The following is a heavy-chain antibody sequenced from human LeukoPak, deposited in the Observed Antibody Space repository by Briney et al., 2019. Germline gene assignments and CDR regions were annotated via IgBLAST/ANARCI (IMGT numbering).Heavy chain of an antibody. CDR1: GFTFSSYS. CDR3: ARDPSGLGYDY. V-gene: IGHV3-48*04. CDR2: ISSSSSTI. Sequence: PGGSLRLSCAASGFTFSSYSMNWVRQAPGKGLEWVSYISSSSSTIYYADSVKGRFTISRDNAKNSLYLQMNSLRAEDTAVYYCARDPSGLGYDYWGQGTLVTVSS. D-gene: IGHD6-19*01. J-gene: IGHJ4*02.